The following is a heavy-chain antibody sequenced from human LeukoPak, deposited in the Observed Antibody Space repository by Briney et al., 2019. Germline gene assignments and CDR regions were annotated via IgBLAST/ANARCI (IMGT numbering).Heavy chain of an antibody. Sequence: ASVKVSCKASGYTFTGYYMHWVRQAPGQGLEWMGWINPNSGGTDYARKFQGRVTMTRDTSISTAYMELSRLRSDDTAVYYCARGTGDWSPEFDYWGQGTLVTVSS. CDR2: INPNSGGT. D-gene: IGHD7-27*01. CDR3: ARGTGDWSPEFDY. CDR1: GYTFTGYY. V-gene: IGHV1-2*02. J-gene: IGHJ4*02.